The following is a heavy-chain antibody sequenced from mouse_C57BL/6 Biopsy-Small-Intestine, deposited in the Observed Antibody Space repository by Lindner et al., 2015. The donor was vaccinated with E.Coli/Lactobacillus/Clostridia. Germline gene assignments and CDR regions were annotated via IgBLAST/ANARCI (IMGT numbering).Heavy chain of an antibody. V-gene: IGHV3-1*01. CDR2: ISYSSST. CDR1: GYSITSGYD. CDR3: AREGYYGSSYVTWFAY. Sequence: VQLQESGPGMVKPSQSLSLTCTVTGYSITSGYDWHWIRHFPGNKLEWMGYISYSSSTNYNPSLKSRISITHDTSKNHFFLKLNSVTTEDTATYYCAREGYYGSSYVTWFAYWGQGTLVTVSA. J-gene: IGHJ3*01. D-gene: IGHD1-1*01.